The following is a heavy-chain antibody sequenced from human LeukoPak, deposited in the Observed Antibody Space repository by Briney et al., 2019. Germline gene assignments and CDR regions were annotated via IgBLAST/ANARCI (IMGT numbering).Heavy chain of an antibody. D-gene: IGHD2-2*01. Sequence: SVKVSCKASGGTFSSYAISWVRQAPGQGLEWMGGIIPIFGTANYAQKFQGRVTITADESTSTAYMELSSLRSEDTAVYYCARAEYCSSTSCYPDHDAFDIWGQGTMVTVSS. CDR3: ARAEYCSSTSCYPDHDAFDI. J-gene: IGHJ3*02. CDR1: GGTFSSYA. CDR2: IIPIFGTA. V-gene: IGHV1-69*13.